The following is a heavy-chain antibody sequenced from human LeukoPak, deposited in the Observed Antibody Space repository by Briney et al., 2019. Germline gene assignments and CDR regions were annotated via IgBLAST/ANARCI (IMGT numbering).Heavy chain of an antibody. Sequence: GGSLRLSCAASGFTFSSYWMHWVRHAPGKGLEWVSYISGSSTSIYHADSVKGRFTISRDNAKNSLYLQMNSLRAEDTAVYYCARDVGYRSWFDPWGQGTLVIVSS. V-gene: IGHV3-48*01. J-gene: IGHJ5*02. CDR2: ISGSSTSI. CDR1: GFTFSSYW. D-gene: IGHD5-18*01. CDR3: ARDVGYRSWFDP.